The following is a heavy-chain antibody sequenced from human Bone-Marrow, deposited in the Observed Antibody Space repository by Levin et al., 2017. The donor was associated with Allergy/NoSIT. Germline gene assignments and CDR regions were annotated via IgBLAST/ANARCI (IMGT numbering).Heavy chain of an antibody. CDR1: SGSINTDDW. V-gene: IGHV4-4*02. CDR2: THRTGRA. D-gene: IGHD3-10*01. Sequence: SQTLSLTCGVSSGSINTDDWWTWVRQPPGKGLEWIGETHRTGRANYNPSLASRATMSVETSKNHVSLNINDVTAADTAVYYCARAPGGYSGSYYLVDWGQGTLVTVSS. CDR3: ARAPGGYSGSYYLVD. J-gene: IGHJ1*01.